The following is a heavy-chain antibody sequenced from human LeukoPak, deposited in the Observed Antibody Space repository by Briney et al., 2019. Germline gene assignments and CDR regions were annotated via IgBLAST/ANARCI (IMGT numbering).Heavy chain of an antibody. D-gene: IGHD2-8*01. V-gene: IGHV4-39*07. Sequence: PSETLSLTCTVSGGSISSSSYYWGWIRQPPGKGLEWIGSIYYSGSTYYNPSLKSRVTISVDTSKNQFSLKLSSVTAAGTAVYYCASTIVLMVYADNWFDPWGQGTLVTVSS. J-gene: IGHJ5*02. CDR2: IYYSGST. CDR3: ASTIVLMVYADNWFDP. CDR1: GGSISSSSYY.